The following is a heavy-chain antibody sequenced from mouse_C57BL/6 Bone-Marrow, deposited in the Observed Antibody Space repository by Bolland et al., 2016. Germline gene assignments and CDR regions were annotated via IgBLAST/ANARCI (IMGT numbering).Heavy chain of an antibody. D-gene: IGHD1-1*01. J-gene: IGHJ3*01. V-gene: IGHV3-1*01. Sequence: YSGSTNYNPSLKSRISITYDTSKNHFFLKLNSVTTEDTATYYCAKATTVGFAYWGQGTLV. CDR2: YSGST. CDR3: AKATTVGFAY.